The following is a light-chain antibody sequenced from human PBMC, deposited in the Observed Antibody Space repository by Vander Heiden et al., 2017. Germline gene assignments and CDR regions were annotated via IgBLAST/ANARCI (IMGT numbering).Light chain of an antibody. V-gene: IGLV2-8*01. Sequence: QSALTQPPSASGSPGQSVTTSCTGTSSDVGAYNYVSWYQQHPGKAPKVMIYEVSKRPSGGADRFSGSKSGNTASLTVSGLRADDEADYCCSSYAGRSNYVVFGGGTKLTVL. J-gene: IGLJ2*01. CDR2: EVS. CDR3: SSYAGRSNYVV. CDR1: SSDVGAYNY.